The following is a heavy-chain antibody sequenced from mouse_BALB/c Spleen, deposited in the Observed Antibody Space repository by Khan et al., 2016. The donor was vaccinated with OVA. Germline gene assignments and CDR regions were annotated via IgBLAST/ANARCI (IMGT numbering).Heavy chain of an antibody. D-gene: IGHD2-13*01. V-gene: IGHV5-17*02. J-gene: IGHJ1*01. CDR3: ARWVGDLHWYFED. Sequence: EVQRVESGGGLVQPGGSRTLSCAASGFTFSSFGMHWVRQAPKKGLEWVAIISSGSSTVYYVDTWKGLFTISRNSPKNTLFLQMTRLRSEDTAIYDWARWVGDLHWYFEDWGQGTTVTVSS. CDR1: GFTFSSFG. CDR2: ISSGSSTV.